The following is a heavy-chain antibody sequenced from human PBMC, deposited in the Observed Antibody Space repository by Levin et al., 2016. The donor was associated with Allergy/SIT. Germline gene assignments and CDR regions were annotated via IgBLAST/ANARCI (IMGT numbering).Heavy chain of an antibody. D-gene: IGHD2-2*01. V-gene: IGHV3-23*01. CDR3: AKEGLSCSSINCFDY. CDR1: GFSFNTYA. CDR2: ISASGGGT. Sequence: LSLTCAASGFSFNTYAMTWVRQAPGKGLEWVSTISASGGGTYYADSVKGRFTISRDNSKNTLFLQVNSLRAEDTAVYYCAKEGLSCSSINCFDYWGQGALVTVSS. J-gene: IGHJ4*02.